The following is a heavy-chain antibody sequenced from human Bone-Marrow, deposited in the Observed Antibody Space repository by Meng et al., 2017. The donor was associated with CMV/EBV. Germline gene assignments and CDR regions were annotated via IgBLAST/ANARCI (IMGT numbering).Heavy chain of an antibody. V-gene: IGHV1-46*01. J-gene: IGHJ6*01. Sequence: ASVKVSCKASGYTFTSYYMHWVRQAPGQGLEWMGIINPSGGSTSYAQKFQGRVTMTRDTSTSTVYMELSSLRSEDTAVYYCASGDIVVVPAKGYGMDVWGQGTTVTVYS. D-gene: IGHD2-2*01. CDR2: INPSGGST. CDR1: GYTFTSYY. CDR3: ASGDIVVVPAKGYGMDV.